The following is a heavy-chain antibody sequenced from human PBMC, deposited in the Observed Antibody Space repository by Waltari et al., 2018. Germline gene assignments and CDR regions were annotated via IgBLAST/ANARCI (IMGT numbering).Heavy chain of an antibody. Sequence: QVQLVESGGGVVQPGRSLRLSCAASGFTFSSYGMHWVRQAPGKGLEWVAVIWYDGSNKSYADSLKGRFTLPRDNSKNTLYLQMNSLRAEDTAVYYCARVGTIFGVVTDYYYGMDVWGQGTTVTVSS. D-gene: IGHD3-3*01. CDR3: ARVGTIFGVVTDYYYGMDV. V-gene: IGHV3-33*01. J-gene: IGHJ6*02. CDR2: IWYDGSNK. CDR1: GFTFSSYG.